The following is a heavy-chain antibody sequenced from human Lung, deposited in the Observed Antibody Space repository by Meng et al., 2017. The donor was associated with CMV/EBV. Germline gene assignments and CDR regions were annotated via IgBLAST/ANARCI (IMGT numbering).Heavy chain of an antibody. D-gene: IGHD2-21*01. CDR3: ARRTSGQTSGADF. V-gene: IGHV5-51*01. Sequence: GESXKISCKASGYSFSRYWIGWVRQMPGKGLEWMGIIYPGDSDTRYSPSFQGQVTISVDRSINTAYVQWSSLRASDTAMYYCARRTSGQTSGADFWGQGTLVTVSS. CDR2: IYPGDSDT. J-gene: IGHJ4*02. CDR1: GYSFSRYW.